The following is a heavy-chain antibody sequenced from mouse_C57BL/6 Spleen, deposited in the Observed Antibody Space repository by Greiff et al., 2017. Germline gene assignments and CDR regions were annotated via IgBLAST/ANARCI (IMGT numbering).Heavy chain of an antibody. J-gene: IGHJ3*01. CDR3: ASAYGKGTWFAY. Sequence: QVQLQQSGAELVKPGASVKISCKASGYAFSSYWMNWVKQRPGKGLEWIGQIYPGDGDTNYNGKFKGKATLTANKSSSPAYMQISSLTSEDSAVYFCASAYGKGTWFAYWGQGTLVTVSA. D-gene: IGHD2-1*01. V-gene: IGHV1-80*01. CDR1: GYAFSSYW. CDR2: IYPGDGDT.